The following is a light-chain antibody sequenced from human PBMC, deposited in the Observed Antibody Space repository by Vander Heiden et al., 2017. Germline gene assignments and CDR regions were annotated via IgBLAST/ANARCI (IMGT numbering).Light chain of an antibody. CDR1: QDIDDD. V-gene: IGKV5-2*01. J-gene: IGKJ2*01. CDR2: EAP. Sequence: ETTLTQSPAFMSATPGGKVNSSCKASQDIDDDMNWYQQKPGEAPVFLIPEAPTLVPGISPRFSGSGFRADFTLTINNVESETAAFYYCLQRTFGQGTKLKIK. CDR3: LQRT.